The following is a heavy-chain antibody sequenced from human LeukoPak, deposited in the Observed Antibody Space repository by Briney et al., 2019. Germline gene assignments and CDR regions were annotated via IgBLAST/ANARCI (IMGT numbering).Heavy chain of an antibody. V-gene: IGHV1-58*01. J-gene: IGHJ4*02. CDR2: IAVGSGNT. D-gene: IGHD3-22*01. CDR3: AASPDYYDSSGYSYYFDY. Sequence: SVKVSCKASGFTFTSSAVQWVRQARGQRLECIGWIAVGSGNTNYAQKFQERVTNTRDMSTRTAYMELSSLRSEDTAVYYCAASPDYYDSSGYSYYFDYWGQGTLVTVSS. CDR1: GFTFTSSA.